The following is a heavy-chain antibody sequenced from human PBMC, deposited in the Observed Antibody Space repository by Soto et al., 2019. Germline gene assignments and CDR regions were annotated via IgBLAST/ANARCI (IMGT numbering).Heavy chain of an antibody. D-gene: IGHD3-3*01. CDR2: VHWNDDK. Sequence: QITLKETGPTLVKPTQTLTLSCTFSGLSLSTTGEGVCCSRQPPGKAPEGLALVHWNDDKRYSPSLRPRLTIRKDTSRNQVVLSMTSLNGVDTGAYYCAHGRVGETSADYNGLTVWCHGTT. J-gene: IGHJ6*02. CDR3: AHGRVGETSADYNGLTV. V-gene: IGHV2-5*01. CDR1: GLSLSTTGEG.